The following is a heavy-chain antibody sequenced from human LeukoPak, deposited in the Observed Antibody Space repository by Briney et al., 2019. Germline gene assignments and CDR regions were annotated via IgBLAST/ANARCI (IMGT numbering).Heavy chain of an antibody. Sequence: SVKVSCKASGFTFSNSAIQWVRQARGQRLEWIGWIVVGSGNTNYAQKFQERVTITRDMSTSTAYMELSSLRSEDTAVYYCARGHSSSWFDYYYYYYMDVWGKGTTVTVSS. D-gene: IGHD6-13*01. CDR2: IVVGSGNT. V-gene: IGHV1-58*02. CDR1: GFTFSNSA. CDR3: ARGHSSSWFDYYYYYYMDV. J-gene: IGHJ6*03.